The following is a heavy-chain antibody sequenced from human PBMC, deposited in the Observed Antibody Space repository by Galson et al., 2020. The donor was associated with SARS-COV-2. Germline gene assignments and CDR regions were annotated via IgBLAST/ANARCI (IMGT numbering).Heavy chain of an antibody. J-gene: IGHJ6*02. CDR1: GGSFSGYY. V-gene: IGHV4-34*11. Sequence: ETSETLSLTCAVYGGSFSGYYWSWIRQPPGKGLEWIGYISYSGSTNYNPSLRSRVTILVDMSRNQFSLKLSSVTAADTAIYYCARDPAPLYGDNYYYGMDVWGRGTTVTVSS. CDR2: ISYSGST. D-gene: IGHD4-17*01. CDR3: ARDPAPLYGDNYYYGMDV.